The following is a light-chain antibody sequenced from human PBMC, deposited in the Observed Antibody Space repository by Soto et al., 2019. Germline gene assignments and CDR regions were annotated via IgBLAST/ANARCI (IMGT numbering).Light chain of an antibody. Sequence: EIVMTQSPATLSVSPGEGATLSGRASQSVSNNLAWYQQKPGQTPRLLIYGASSRATGIPDRFSGSGSGTDFTLTISRLEPEDSAVYYCQQHGTTFGQGTKVDIK. CDR2: GAS. J-gene: IGKJ1*01. CDR1: QSVSNN. CDR3: QQHGTT. V-gene: IGKV3-20*01.